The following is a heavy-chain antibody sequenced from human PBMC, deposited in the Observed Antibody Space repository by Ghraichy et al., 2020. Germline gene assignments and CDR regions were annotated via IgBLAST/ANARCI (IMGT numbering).Heavy chain of an antibody. V-gene: IGHV3-48*03. J-gene: IGHJ4*02. Sequence: GGSLRLACVASGFTFSSYEMIWVRQAPGKGLEWVSDISSGGSSMHYADSVKGRFTISRDNAKNSVYLQMNILRVEDTAVYYCARVPSLAPDYWGQGTLVTVSS. CDR2: ISSGGSSM. D-gene: IGHD6-6*01. CDR3: ARVPSLAPDY. CDR1: GFTFSSYE.